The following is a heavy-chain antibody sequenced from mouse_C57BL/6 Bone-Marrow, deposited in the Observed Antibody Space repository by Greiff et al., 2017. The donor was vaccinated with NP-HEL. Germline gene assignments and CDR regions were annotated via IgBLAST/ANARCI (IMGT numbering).Heavy chain of an antibody. CDR1: GFSFSSYG. Sequence: QVQLQQSGPGLVQPSHSLSITCTVSGFSFSSYGVHWVRQSPGKGLEWLGVIWSGGITDYNSAFISRLSISRDNSKSQVFFKMSSLHADDTAIYYCARKENPLGTMDYWGQGTSVTVSS. V-gene: IGHV2-2*01. J-gene: IGHJ4*01. CDR2: IWSGGIT. CDR3: ARKENPLGTMDY.